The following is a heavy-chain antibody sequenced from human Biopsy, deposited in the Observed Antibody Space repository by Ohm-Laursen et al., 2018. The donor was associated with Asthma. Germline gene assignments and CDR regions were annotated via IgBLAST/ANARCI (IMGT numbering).Heavy chain of an antibody. V-gene: IGHV1-2*06. CDR2: INPNSGGT. J-gene: IGHJ5*02. CDR3: ARGQKSAGDRWFDP. D-gene: IGHD6-13*01. CDR1: GYIFTGFY. Sequence: GSSVKVSCKASGYIFTGFYMHWVRQAPGHGLEWMGRINPNSGGTNYAQKFQGRVTMTRDTSISTAYMEVSRLRSDDTAVYYCARGQKSAGDRWFDPWGQGTLVTVSS.